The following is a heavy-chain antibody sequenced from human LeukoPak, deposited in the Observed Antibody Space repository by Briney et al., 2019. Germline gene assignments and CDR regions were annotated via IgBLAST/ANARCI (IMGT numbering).Heavy chain of an antibody. V-gene: IGHV3-48*03. CDR1: GFXFSSYE. Sequence: GGSLRLSCEASGFXFSSYEINWVRQAPGKGLEWVSYISSSGKTIYYADSTEGRFTVSRDNAKNSLYLQMNSLRAEDTAVYYCATTSIAAAVPGCFDYWGQGTLVTVFS. CDR2: ISSSGKTI. J-gene: IGHJ4*02. D-gene: IGHD6-13*01. CDR3: ATTSIAAAVPGCFDY.